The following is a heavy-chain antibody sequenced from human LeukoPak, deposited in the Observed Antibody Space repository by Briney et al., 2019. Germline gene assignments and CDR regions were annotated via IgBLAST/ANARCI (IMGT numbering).Heavy chain of an antibody. CDR1: KLTISSYS. CDR2: ITGSGDTT. Sequence: GGSLRLSCAASKLTISSYSMGWVRQAPEKGLEWVSAITGSGDTTYSSDSVKGRFTISRDNSKNTLYLQMNSLTAEDTALYYCAKDLRGPAAGTWYFDLWGRGTLVTVSS. D-gene: IGHD6-13*01. J-gene: IGHJ2*01. CDR3: AKDLRGPAAGTWYFDL. V-gene: IGHV3-23*01.